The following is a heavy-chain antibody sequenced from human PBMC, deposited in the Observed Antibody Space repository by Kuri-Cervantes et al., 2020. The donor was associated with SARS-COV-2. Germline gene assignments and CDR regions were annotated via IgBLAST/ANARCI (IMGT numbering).Heavy chain of an antibody. CDR3: ARPGGSNYNYYYYYMDV. V-gene: IGHV1-46*01. J-gene: IGHJ6*03. CDR2: INPSGGST. Sequence: ASVKVSCKASGYTFTSYYMHWVRQAPGQGLEWMGIINPSGGSTSYAQKLQGRVTMTRDTSTSTVYMELSRLRSDDTAVYYCARPGGSNYNYYYYYMDVWGKGTTVTVSS. D-gene: IGHD4-11*01. CDR1: GYTFTSYY.